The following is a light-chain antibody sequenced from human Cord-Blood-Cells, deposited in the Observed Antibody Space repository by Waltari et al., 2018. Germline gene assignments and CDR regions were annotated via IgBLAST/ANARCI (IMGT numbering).Light chain of an antibody. Sequence: QSALTHPASVSGSPGQSITISCPGTSSDVGGYNYVSWYQQHPGKAPKLMIYDVSNRPAGVSNRFSGSKSGNTASLTSSGLQAEDEADYYCSSYTSSSTLVFGGGTKLTVL. CDR2: DVS. J-gene: IGLJ2*01. V-gene: IGLV2-14*01. CDR1: SSDVGGYNY. CDR3: SSYTSSSTLV.